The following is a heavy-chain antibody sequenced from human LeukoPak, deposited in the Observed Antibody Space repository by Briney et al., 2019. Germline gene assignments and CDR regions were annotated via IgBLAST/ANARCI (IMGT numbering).Heavy chain of an antibody. V-gene: IGHV3-23*01. CDR1: GFTFSSYA. Sequence: GGSLRLSCAASGFTFSSYAMSWVRQAPGKGLEWVSAISGSGGSTYYADSVKGRFTISRDNSKNTLYLQMNSLRAEDTAVYYCAKEKSPYYYDSSGYYGYFDYWGQGTLVTVSS. CDR2: ISGSGGST. D-gene: IGHD3-22*01. J-gene: IGHJ4*02. CDR3: AKEKSPYYYDSSGYYGYFDY.